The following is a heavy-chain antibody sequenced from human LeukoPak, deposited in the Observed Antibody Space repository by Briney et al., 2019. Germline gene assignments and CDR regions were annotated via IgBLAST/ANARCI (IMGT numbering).Heavy chain of an antibody. CDR3: ARKGYGDYNRNFHY. J-gene: IGHJ4*02. Sequence: KPSETLSLTCSVSGGSISYYYWSWIRLPPGKGLEWIGYIYYSGSTNYNPSLKSRVTISVDKSKNQFSLKLSSVTAADTAVYYCARKGYGDYNRNFHYWGQGTLVTVSS. V-gene: IGHV4-59*12. CDR1: GGSISYYY. CDR2: IYYSGST. D-gene: IGHD4-17*01.